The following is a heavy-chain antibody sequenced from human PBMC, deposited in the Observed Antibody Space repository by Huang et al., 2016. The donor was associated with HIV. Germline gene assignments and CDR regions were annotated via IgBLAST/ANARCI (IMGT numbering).Heavy chain of an antibody. J-gene: IGHJ6*03. CDR1: GFTFSNAW. Sequence: EVQLMESGGGLAKPGGSLRLACAASGFTFSNAWLNWVRQSPGKGLEWVGLIKSKTDGETADYAAPVKGRFTISRDDSKNTLYLLMNSLKTEDTAVYYCATARGYNYGAHYSYYYMDVWGNGATVTVSS. CDR2: IKSKTDGETA. CDR3: ATARGYNYGAHYSYYYMDV. D-gene: IGHD5-18*01. V-gene: IGHV3-15*01.